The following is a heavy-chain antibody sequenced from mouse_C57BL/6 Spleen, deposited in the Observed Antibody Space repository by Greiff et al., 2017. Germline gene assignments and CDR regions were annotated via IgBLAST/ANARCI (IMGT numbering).Heavy chain of an antibody. Sequence: EVKLMESGEGLVKPGGSLKLSCAASGFTFSSYAMSWVRQTPEKRLEWVAYISSGGDYIYYADTVKGRFTISRDNARNTLYLQMSSLKSEDTAMDYCTRVNYYGNNPDWFDYWGQGTTLTVSA. D-gene: IGHD1-1*01. CDR2: ISSGGDYI. CDR3: TRVNYYGNNPDWFDY. J-gene: IGHJ3*01. V-gene: IGHV5-9-1*02. CDR1: GFTFSSYA.